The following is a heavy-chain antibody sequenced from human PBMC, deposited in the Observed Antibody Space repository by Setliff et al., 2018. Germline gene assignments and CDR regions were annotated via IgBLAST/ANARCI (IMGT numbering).Heavy chain of an antibody. CDR2: IFPMFGTT. CDR1: GGTFSSYA. V-gene: IGHV1-69*05. Sequence: SVKVSCKASGGTFSSYAIDWVRQAPGQGLEWMGGIFPMFGTTNYAQRFRGRVTMTTDTSTNTAYMELRSLTSDDTAIYYCVRDRHSFVVPPEEAWFDPWGQGTLVTVSS. D-gene: IGHD2-2*01. J-gene: IGHJ5*02. CDR3: VRDRHSFVVPPEEAWFDP.